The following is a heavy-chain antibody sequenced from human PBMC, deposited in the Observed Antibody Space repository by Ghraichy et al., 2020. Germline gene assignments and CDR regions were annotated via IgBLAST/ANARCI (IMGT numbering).Heavy chain of an antibody. J-gene: IGHJ4*02. V-gene: IGHV4-59*01. CDR3: ARGGFYSGNYFAY. Sequence: SETLSLTCTVSGGSINNYYWSWIRQPPGKGLEWIGYIYYTGSTNYKPSLKSRVAISVDTSKNQFSLRLTSVTAADTAVYYCARGGFYSGNYFAYWGQGTLVTVSS. D-gene: IGHD5-12*01. CDR1: GGSINNYY. CDR2: IYYTGST.